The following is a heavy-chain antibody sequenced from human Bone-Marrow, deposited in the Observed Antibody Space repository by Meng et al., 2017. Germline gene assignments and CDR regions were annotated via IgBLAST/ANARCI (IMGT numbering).Heavy chain of an antibody. D-gene: IGHD3-10*01. Sequence: VQVWQSGVEVKKPGSSVKVSCKASGGTFSSYAISWVRQAPGQGLEWMGGIIPIFGTANYAQKFQGRVTITADESTSTAYMELSSLRSEDTAVYYCARGVKGFGELLGWYFDLWGRGTLVTVSS. CDR3: ARGVKGFGELLGWYFDL. CDR1: GGTFSSYA. J-gene: IGHJ2*01. CDR2: IIPIFGTA. V-gene: IGHV1-69*01.